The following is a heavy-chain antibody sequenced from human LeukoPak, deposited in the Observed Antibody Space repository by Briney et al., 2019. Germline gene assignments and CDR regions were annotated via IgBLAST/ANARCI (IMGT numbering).Heavy chain of an antibody. CDR3: ARGAGAHYYYYYYMDV. Sequence: ASVKVSCKASGYTFTSYDINWVRQTTGQGLEWMGWMNPNSGNTGYAQKFQGRVTITRNTSISTAYMELSSLRSEDTAVYYCARGAGAHYYYYYYMDVWGKGTTVTVSS. J-gene: IGHJ6*03. CDR1: GYTFTSYD. D-gene: IGHD1-26*01. V-gene: IGHV1-8*03. CDR2: MNPNSGNT.